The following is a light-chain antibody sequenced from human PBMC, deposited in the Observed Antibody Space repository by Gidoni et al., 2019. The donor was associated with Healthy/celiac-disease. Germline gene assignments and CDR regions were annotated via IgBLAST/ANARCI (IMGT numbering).Light chain of an antibody. V-gene: IGKV1-39*01. Sequence: SVGDRVTITCRASQSISSYLNWYQQKPGKAPKLLIYAASSLQSGVPSRFSGSGSGTYFTLTISSLQPEDFATYYCQQSYSTPRTFGQGTKVEIK. CDR1: QSISSY. J-gene: IGKJ1*01. CDR2: AAS. CDR3: QQSYSTPRT.